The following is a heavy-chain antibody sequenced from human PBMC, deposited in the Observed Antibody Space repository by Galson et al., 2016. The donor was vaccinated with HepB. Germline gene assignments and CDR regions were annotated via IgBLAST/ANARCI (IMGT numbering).Heavy chain of an antibody. J-gene: IGHJ4*02. CDR2: ISSSVSYT. CDR1: GFTFNSYS. V-gene: IGHV3-21*01. CDR3: ATGATGTTDY. Sequence: SLRLSCAASGFTFNSYSMSWVRHGPGKGLEWVSSISSSVSYTYYTDSVKGRFTITRDNAKNSLFLQMDSLRAEDTAVYYCATGATGTTDYWGQGTLVTVSS. D-gene: IGHD1-1*01.